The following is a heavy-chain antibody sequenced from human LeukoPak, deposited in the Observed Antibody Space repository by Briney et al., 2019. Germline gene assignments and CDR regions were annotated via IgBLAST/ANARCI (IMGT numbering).Heavy chain of an antibody. CDR1: GFTFSSYG. V-gene: IGHV3-23*01. CDR3: ARDRPYSSGWYYFDY. D-gene: IGHD6-19*01. Sequence: PGGSLRLSCAASGFTFSSYGMSWVRQAPGKGLEWVSSISYSGGSTDYADSVKGGFTISRDNSKNTLYLQMNSLRAEDTAVYYCARDRPYSSGWYYFDYWGQGTLVTVSS. CDR2: ISYSGGST. J-gene: IGHJ4*02.